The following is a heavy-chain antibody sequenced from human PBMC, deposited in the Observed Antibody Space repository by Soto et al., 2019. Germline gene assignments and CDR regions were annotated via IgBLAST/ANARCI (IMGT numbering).Heavy chain of an antibody. D-gene: IGHD4-17*01. J-gene: IGHJ3*02. CDR2: IYYSGST. CDR3: ARDYYGEAAFDI. Sequence: SETLSLTCTVSGGSISSYDWSWIRQPPGKGLEWIGYIYYSGSTNYNPSLKSRVTISVDTSKNQFSLKLSSVTAADTAVYYCARDYYGEAAFDIWGQGTMVTVSS. V-gene: IGHV4-59*01. CDR1: GGSISSYD.